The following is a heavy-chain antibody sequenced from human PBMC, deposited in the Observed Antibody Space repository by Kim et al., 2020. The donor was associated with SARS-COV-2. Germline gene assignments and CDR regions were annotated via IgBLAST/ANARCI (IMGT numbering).Heavy chain of an antibody. CDR3: ARDVVVVVAAFFYYYYG. Sequence: SETLSLTCTVSGYSISSGYYWGWIRQPPGKGLEWIGSIYHSGSTYYNPSLKSRVTISVDTSKNQFSLKLSSVTAADTAVYYCARDVVVVVAAFFYYYYG. D-gene: IGHD2-15*01. V-gene: IGHV4-38-2*02. J-gene: IGHJ6*01. CDR1: GYSISSGYY. CDR2: IYHSGST.